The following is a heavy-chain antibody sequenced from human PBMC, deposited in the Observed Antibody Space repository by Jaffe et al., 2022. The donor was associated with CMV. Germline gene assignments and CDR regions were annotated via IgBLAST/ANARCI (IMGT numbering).Heavy chain of an antibody. J-gene: IGHJ4*02. CDR3: AKGSRASRPYYFDY. D-gene: IGHD6-6*01. CDR1: AFTFSNYA. CDR2: ITNSGSDT. V-gene: IGHV3-23*01. Sequence: EVQLLESGGGFVQPGGSLRLSCAASAFTFSNYAMSWVRQAPGKGLEWVSAITNSGSDTYHADSVKGRFTISRDNSKNTVYLQMNSLRAEDTAVYYCAKGSRASRPYYFDYWGQGALVTVSS.